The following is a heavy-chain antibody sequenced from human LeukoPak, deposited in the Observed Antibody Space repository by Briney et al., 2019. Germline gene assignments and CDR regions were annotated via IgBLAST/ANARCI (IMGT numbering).Heavy chain of an antibody. D-gene: IGHD3-10*01. CDR2: NYYSGTT. V-gene: IGHV4-59*08. J-gene: IGHJ5*02. Sequence: SETLSLTCTVSGGSISSYYWSWIRQPPGKGLEWIGYNYYSGTTNYNPSLKSRVTISVDTSKNQFSLKLSSVTAADTAVYYCARLGRVRGVMGWFDPWGQGTLVTVSS. CDR1: GGSISSYY. CDR3: ARLGRVRGVMGWFDP.